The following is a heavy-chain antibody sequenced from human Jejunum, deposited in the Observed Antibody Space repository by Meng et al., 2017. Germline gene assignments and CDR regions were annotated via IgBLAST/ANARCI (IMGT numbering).Heavy chain of an antibody. CDR2: INTRTGGT. V-gene: IGHV1-2*06. CDR1: GYTFTDYY. J-gene: IGHJ4*02. Sequence: VQLVQSAAEVKEPGASVKVSCKASGYTFTDYYLYWVRQAPGQGLEWMGRINTRTGGTIYTQKFYGRVTMTRDTSISTAYMELSRLRSDDTAVYYCARELISYAFDYWGQGSLVTVFS. CDR3: ARELISYAFDY. D-gene: IGHD1-26*01.